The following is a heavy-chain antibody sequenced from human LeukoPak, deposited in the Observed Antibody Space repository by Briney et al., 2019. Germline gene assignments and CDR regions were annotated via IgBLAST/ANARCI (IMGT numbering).Heavy chain of an antibody. CDR2: IYYSGST. Sequence: PSETLSPACTVSGGSISSYYWSWIRQPPGKGLEWIGYIYYSGSTNYNPSLKSRVTISVDTSKNQFSLKLSSVTAADTAVYYCARSCDFDYWGQGNLVTVSS. CDR1: GGSISSYY. CDR3: ARSCDFDY. V-gene: IGHV4-59*01. J-gene: IGHJ4*02.